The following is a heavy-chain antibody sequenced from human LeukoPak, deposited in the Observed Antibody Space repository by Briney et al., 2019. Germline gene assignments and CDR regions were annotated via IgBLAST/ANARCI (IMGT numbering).Heavy chain of an antibody. CDR1: GGSITSDDHY. Sequence: SETLSRTCSVSGGSITSDDHYWSWIRQPPGKGLEWIGYIYYSGTTYYNPSLESRVSISVDTSKNQFSLTLSSVTAADTAVYYCARYSGSYRWFDPWGQGTLVTVSS. CDR3: ARYSGSYRWFDP. V-gene: IGHV4-30-4*01. CDR2: IYYSGTT. J-gene: IGHJ5*02. D-gene: IGHD1-26*01.